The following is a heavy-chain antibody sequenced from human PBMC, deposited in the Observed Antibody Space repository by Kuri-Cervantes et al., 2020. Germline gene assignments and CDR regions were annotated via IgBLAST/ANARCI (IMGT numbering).Heavy chain of an antibody. CDR1: GFTFGDYA. J-gene: IGHJ1*01. V-gene: IGHV3-49*04. CDR3: TRDEWWYEY. CDR2: IRSQAYGGTT. D-gene: IGHD2-15*01. Sequence: GGSLRLSCTASGFTFGDYAVSWVRQAPGKGLEWVGFIRSQAYGGTTEYAASVKGRFTISRDDSKNIAYLQINSLKTEDTAVYYCTRDEWWYEYWGRGTLVTVSS.